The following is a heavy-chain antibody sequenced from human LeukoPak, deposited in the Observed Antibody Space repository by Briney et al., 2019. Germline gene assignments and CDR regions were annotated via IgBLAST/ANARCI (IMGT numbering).Heavy chain of an antibody. CDR1: GFTFNNYW. D-gene: IGHD1-26*01. V-gene: IGHV3-7*01. CDR2: KKQDGSEK. J-gene: IGHJ4*02. CDR3: ARDGGYSTNFDY. Sequence: GGSLRLSCAASGFTFNNYWMTWVRQAPGKGLEWVANKKQDGSEKYYVDSVKGRFTISRDNAKNSLYLQMNSLRGEDTALYYCARDGGYSTNFDYWGQGTLVTVSS.